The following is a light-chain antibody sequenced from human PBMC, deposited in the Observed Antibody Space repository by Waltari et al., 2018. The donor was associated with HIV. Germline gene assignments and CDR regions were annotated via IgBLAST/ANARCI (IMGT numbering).Light chain of an antibody. CDR3: SSYRSSYTLDIV. V-gene: IGLV2-14*01. CDR2: DVT. Sequence: QSALTQPASVSGSLRQSITISCTGTTSDVGGYNRVSWYQHHPDKAPKLIIYDVTNRPSGVSNRFSGSKSGITASLTISGLRAEDEAYYYCSSYRSSYTLDIVFGGGTKVTVL. J-gene: IGLJ2*01. CDR1: TSDVGGYNR.